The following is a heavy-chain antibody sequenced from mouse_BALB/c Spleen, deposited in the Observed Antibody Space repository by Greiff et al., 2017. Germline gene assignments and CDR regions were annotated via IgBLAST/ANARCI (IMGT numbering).Heavy chain of an antibody. J-gene: IGHJ3*01. Sequence: EVQLQESGPGLVKPSQSLSLTCTVTGYSITSDYAWNWIRQFPGNKLEWMGYISYSGSTSYNPSLKSRISITRDTSKNQFFLQLNSVTTEDTATYCCARNYYGSSYVGPWFAYWGQGTLVTVSA. D-gene: IGHD1-1*01. V-gene: IGHV3-2*02. CDR2: ISYSGST. CDR1: GYSITSDYA. CDR3: ARNYYGSSYVGPWFAY.